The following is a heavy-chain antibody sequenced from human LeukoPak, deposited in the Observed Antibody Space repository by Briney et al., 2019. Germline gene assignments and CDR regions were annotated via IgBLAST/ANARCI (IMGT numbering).Heavy chain of an antibody. V-gene: IGHV3-11*01. J-gene: IGHJ4*02. Sequence: GGSLRLSCAASGFTLSDYYMSWIRQAPGQGLEWGSYSSSSGSTIYYADSVKGRFAISRDNAKNSLCLQMNSLRAEDTAVYYCAGRRDFIDYWGQGTLVTVSS. CDR1: GFTLSDYY. CDR3: AGRRDFIDY. D-gene: IGHD3/OR15-3a*01. CDR2: SSSSGSTI.